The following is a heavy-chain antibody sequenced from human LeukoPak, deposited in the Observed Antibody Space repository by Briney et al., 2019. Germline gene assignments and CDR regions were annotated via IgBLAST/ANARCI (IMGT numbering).Heavy chain of an antibody. Sequence: ASVTVSCKASGYTFTGYYMHWVRQAPGQGLEWMGRINPNSGGTNCGQKFQDRVTLTRDTSIATAYMELSSLTSDDTAVYYCARVDAASLAVHYWGQGTLVTVSS. CDR1: GYTFTGYY. J-gene: IGHJ4*02. CDR3: ARVDAASLAVHY. D-gene: IGHD6-13*01. V-gene: IGHV1-2*02. CDR2: INPNSGGT.